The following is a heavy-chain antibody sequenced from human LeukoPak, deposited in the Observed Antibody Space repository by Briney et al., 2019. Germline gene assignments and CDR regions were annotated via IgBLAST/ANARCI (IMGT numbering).Heavy chain of an antibody. J-gene: IGHJ4*02. CDR3: ASPLLYGDYPTSEDY. V-gene: IGHV3-74*01. Sequence: PGGSLRLSCAASGLNSSGYWVHWVRQAPGEGLVWVSRVSSDGSTTTYADSVKGRFTISRDNAKNSLYLQMNSLRAEDTAVYYCASPLLYGDYPTSEDYWGQGTLVTVSS. CDR1: GLNSSGYW. CDR2: VSSDGSTT. D-gene: IGHD4-17*01.